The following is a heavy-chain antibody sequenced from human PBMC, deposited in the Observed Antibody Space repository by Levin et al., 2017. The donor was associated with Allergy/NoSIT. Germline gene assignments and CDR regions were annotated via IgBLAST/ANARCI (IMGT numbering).Heavy chain of an antibody. D-gene: IGHD6-19*01. CDR2: IYYSGST. J-gene: IGHJ4*02. CDR3: ARRLPGYSSGYFDY. V-gene: IGHV4-39*01. CDR1: GGSISSSSYY. Sequence: SETLSLTCTVSGGSISSSSYYWGWIRQPPGKGLEWIGSIYYSGSTYYNPSLKSRVTISVDTSKNQFSLKLSSVTAADTAVYYCARRLPGYSSGYFDYWGQGTLVTVSS.